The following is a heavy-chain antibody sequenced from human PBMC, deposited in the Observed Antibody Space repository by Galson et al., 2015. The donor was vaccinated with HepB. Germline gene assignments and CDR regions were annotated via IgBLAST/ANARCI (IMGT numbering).Heavy chain of an antibody. D-gene: IGHD2-2*01. CDR1: GFTFSDYY. CDR3: ARDSRSSTSLGGWFDP. CDR2: ISSSGSTI. J-gene: IGHJ5*02. V-gene: IGHV3-11*01. Sequence: SLRLSCAASGFTFSDYYMSWIRQAPGKGLEWVSYISSSGSTIYYADSVKGRFTISRDNAKNSLYLQMNSLRAEDTAVYYCARDSRSSTSLGGWFDPWGQGTLVTVSS.